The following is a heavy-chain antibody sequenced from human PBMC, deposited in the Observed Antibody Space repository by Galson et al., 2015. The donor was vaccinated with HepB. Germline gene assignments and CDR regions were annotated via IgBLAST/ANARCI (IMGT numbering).Heavy chain of an antibody. Sequence: SCAASGFTFSSYSMNWVRRAPGKGLEWVSFISSSSTTIYYADSVKGRLTIPSDDPKNSLYLQMNSLRAEDTAVYYCARDLTGYSSTWRRYWFFDLWGRGTLVTVSS. CDR1: GFTFSSYS. J-gene: IGHJ2*01. D-gene: IGHD6-13*01. CDR2: ISSSSTTI. V-gene: IGHV3-48*04. CDR3: ARDLTGYSSTWRRYWFFDL.